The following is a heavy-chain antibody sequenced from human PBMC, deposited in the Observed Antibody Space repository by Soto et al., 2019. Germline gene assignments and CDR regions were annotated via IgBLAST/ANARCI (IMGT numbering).Heavy chain of an antibody. J-gene: IGHJ4*02. V-gene: IGHV3-21*01. CDR1: GFTFSLYS. CDR3: VRARSTDSRPDY. D-gene: IGHD3-22*01. CDR2: ITSSSSYI. Sequence: VGSLRLSCAASGFTFSLYSMIWVRQAPGKGLEWVASITSSSSYIYYEDSLKGRFTISRDNAKNSLFLQLDSLRAEDTAVYFCVRARSTDSRPDYWGQGTLVTVSS.